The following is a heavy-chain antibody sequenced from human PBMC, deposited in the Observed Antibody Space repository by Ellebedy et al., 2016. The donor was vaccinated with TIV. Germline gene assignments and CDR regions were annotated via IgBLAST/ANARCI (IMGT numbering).Heavy chain of an antibody. CDR2: IYPGDSDT. J-gene: IGHJ4*02. D-gene: IGHD3-22*01. Sequence: PGGSLRLSCKGSGYSFTSYWIGWVRQMPGKGLEWMGIIYPGDSDTRYSPSFQGQVTISVDKSISTAYLQWSSLRASDTAMYYCARSDSSGYEFDDWGQGTLVTVSS. CDR1: GYSFTSYW. V-gene: IGHV5-51*01. CDR3: ARSDSSGYEFDD.